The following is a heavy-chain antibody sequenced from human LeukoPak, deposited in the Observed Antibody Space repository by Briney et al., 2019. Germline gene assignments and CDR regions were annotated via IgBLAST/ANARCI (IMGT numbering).Heavy chain of an antibody. V-gene: IGHV1-46*01. J-gene: IGHJ5*02. CDR2: INPSGGST. CDR3: AREVVQNDNWFDP. D-gene: IGHD2-15*01. Sequence: GASVKVSCKASGYTFTSYYMHWVRQAPGRGLEWMGIINPSGGSTSYAQKFQGRVTMTRDTSTSTVYMELSGLRSEDTAVYYCAREVVQNDNWFDPWGQGTLVTVSS. CDR1: GYTFTSYY.